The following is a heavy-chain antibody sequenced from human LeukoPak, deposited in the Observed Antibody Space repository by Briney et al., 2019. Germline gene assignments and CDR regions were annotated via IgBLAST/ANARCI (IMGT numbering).Heavy chain of an antibody. CDR1: GGTFSSYA. CDR2: IIPIFGTA. V-gene: IGHV1-69*13. D-gene: IGHD2-2*01. J-gene: IGHJ6*04. Sequence: SVTVSCKASGGTFSSYAISWVRQAPGQGLEWMGGIIPIFGTANYAQKFQGRVTITADESTSTAYMELSSLRSEDTAVYYCARDPMACSSTSCWGHYYYYGMDVWGKGTTVTVSS. CDR3: ARDPMACSSTSCWGHYYYYGMDV.